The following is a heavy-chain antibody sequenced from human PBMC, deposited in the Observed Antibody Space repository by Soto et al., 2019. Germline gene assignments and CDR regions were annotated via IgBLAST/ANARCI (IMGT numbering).Heavy chain of an antibody. D-gene: IGHD5-18*01. CDR2: INPNNGDT. CDR1: GYTFISYY. V-gene: IGHV1-2*02. Sequence: QVQLVQSGAEVKKPGASVKVSCKTSGYTFISYYIHWVRRAPGQGLEWMGWINPNNGDTNYAQKFQGRVTMTRERSISTVYMEVDRLRSDDTAVYYCARGDTYDSWGQGTTVAVSS. CDR3: ARGDTYDS. J-gene: IGHJ6*02.